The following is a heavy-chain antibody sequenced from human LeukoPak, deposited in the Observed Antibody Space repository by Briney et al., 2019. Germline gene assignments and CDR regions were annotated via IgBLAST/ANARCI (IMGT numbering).Heavy chain of an antibody. J-gene: IGHJ4*02. CDR1: GVSISSYY. CDR3: ARSAGGASFYY. CDR2: IYYSGST. D-gene: IGHD1-26*01. Sequence: SETLSLTCTVSGVSISSYYWSWIRQPPGKGLEWVGYIYYSGSTNYNPSLKSRVTISVDTSKNQFSLKLSSVTAADTAVYYCARSAGGASFYYWGQGALVTVSS. V-gene: IGHV4-59*01.